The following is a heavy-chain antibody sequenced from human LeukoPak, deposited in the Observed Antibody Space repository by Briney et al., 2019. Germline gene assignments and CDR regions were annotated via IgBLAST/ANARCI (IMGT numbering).Heavy chain of an antibody. V-gene: IGHV3-48*03. CDR3: ARERYDFWNGSGMDV. J-gene: IGHJ6*02. CDR1: GFTFSSYE. Sequence: GGSLRLSCAASGFTFSSYEMNWVRRAPGKGVEWGSYISSPGSTIYYADSVKGRFTISRDNAKNSLYLQMNSLRAEDTAVYFCARERYDFWNGSGMDVWGQGTTVTVSS. D-gene: IGHD3-3*01. CDR2: ISSPGSTI.